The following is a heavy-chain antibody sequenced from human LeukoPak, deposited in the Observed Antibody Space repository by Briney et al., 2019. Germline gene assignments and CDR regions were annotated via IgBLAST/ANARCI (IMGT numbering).Heavy chain of an antibody. CDR1: GDSVSSNSAA. J-gene: IGHJ4*02. D-gene: IGHD5-12*01. CDR2: TYYRSKWYN. Sequence: SQTLSLTCAISGDSVSSNSAAWNWIRQSPSRGLGWLGRTYYRSKWYNDYAVPMKGRITINPDTSKNQFSLHLNSVAPEDTAVYYCARDSGSGDDLLDSWGQGTLVTVSS. V-gene: IGHV6-1*01. CDR3: ARDSGSGDDLLDS.